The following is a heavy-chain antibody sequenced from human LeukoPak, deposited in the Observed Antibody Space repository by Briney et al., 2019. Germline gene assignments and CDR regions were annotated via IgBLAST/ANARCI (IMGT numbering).Heavy chain of an antibody. CDR3: ASTLRSYGSGSYFDH. Sequence: SETLSLTCTVSGGSISASSYFWGWIRQPPGKGLEWIGTLHYSGSTYYNPSLKSRVTISVDTSKNQFSLKLSSVTAADTAVYYCASTLRSYGSGSYFDHWGQGTLVTVSS. CDR2: LHYSGST. V-gene: IGHV4-39*01. CDR1: GGSISASSYF. J-gene: IGHJ4*02. D-gene: IGHD3-10*01.